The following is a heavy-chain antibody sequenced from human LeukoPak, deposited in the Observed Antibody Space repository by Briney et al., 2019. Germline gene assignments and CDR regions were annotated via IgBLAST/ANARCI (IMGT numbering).Heavy chain of an antibody. V-gene: IGHV3-48*01. CDR1: GVIFSKYS. CDR3: ARELMVRGVTDY. Sequence: GGSLRLSCAASGVIFSKYSMNWVRQAPGKGLEWVSYISSSSSSIYYADSVKGRFTISRDNAKNSLLLQLDSLRVEDTAVYYCARELMVRGVTDYWGQGTLVTVSS. J-gene: IGHJ4*02. CDR2: ISSSSSSI. D-gene: IGHD3-10*01.